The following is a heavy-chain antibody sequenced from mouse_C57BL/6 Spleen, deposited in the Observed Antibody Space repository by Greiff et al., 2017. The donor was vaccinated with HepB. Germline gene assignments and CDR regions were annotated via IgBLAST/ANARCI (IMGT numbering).Heavy chain of an antibody. CDR2: IYPGSGNT. CDR1: GYTFTDYY. Sequence: VQLQESGAELVRPGASVKLSCKASGYTFTDYYINWVKQRPGQGLEWIARIYPGSGNTYYNEKFKGKATLTAEKSSSTAYMQLSSLTSEDSAVYFCARSAHGNYVGYWGQGTTLTVSS. J-gene: IGHJ2*01. CDR3: ARSAHGNYVGY. D-gene: IGHD2-1*01. V-gene: IGHV1-76*01.